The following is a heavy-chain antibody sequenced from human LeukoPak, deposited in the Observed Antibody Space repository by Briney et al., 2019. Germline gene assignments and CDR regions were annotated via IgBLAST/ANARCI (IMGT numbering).Heavy chain of an antibody. V-gene: IGHV3-23*01. D-gene: IGHD1-1*01. J-gene: IGHJ4*02. CDR2: ISGRGGST. CDR1: GFTFSSYS. CDR3: AKEKLAYYYFDY. Sequence: PGGSLRLSCAASGFTFSSYSMNWVRQAPGKGLEWVSAISGRGGSTYYADSVKGRFTISRDNSKNTLYLQMNSLRAEDTAVYYCAKEKLAYYYFDYWGQGTLVTVSS.